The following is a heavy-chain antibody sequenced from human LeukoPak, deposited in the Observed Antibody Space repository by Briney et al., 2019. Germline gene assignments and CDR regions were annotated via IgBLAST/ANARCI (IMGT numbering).Heavy chain of an antibody. V-gene: IGHV4-34*01. CDR1: GGSFSDYF. J-gene: IGHJ6*02. Sequence: SETLSLTCAVYGGSFSDYFWGWIRQPPGKGLEWIGEINHSGRTYYNPSLMSRVTISVDTSKNQFSLNLSSVTAADTAVYYCARDVVVVPAAIHYGMDVWGQGTTVTVSS. D-gene: IGHD2-2*01. CDR2: INHSGRT. CDR3: ARDVVVVPAAIHYGMDV.